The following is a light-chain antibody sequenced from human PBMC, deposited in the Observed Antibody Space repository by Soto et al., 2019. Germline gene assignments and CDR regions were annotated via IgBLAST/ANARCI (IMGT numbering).Light chain of an antibody. CDR3: QQYNNWPPVT. CDR1: QSVSSY. J-gene: IGKJ1*01. Sequence: EIVLTQSPATLSLSPGERATLSCRASQSVSSYLAWYQQKPGQAPRLLIYAASNRATGIPARFSGSGSRTEFTLTISSLQSEDFAVYYCQQYNNWPPVTFGQGTKVDIK. CDR2: AAS. V-gene: IGKV3D-15*01.